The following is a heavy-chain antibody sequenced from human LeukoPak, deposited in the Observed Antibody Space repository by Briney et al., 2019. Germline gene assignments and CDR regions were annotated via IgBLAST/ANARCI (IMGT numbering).Heavy chain of an antibody. J-gene: IGHJ4*02. D-gene: IGHD5-24*01. CDR3: AREGRDGYDDY. Sequence: SVKVSCKASGGTFSSYAISWVRQAPGQGLEWMGGIIPIFGTANYAQKFQGRVTITTDESRSTAYMELSSLRSEDAAVYYCAREGRDGYDDYWGQGTLVTVSS. CDR2: IIPIFGTA. V-gene: IGHV1-69*05. CDR1: GGTFSSYA.